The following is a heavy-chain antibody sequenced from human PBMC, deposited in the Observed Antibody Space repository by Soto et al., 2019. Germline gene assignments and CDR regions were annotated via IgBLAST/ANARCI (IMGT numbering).Heavy chain of an antibody. D-gene: IGHD6-13*01. CDR1: GFTLSNYG. CDR3: TTDRSYLRNPGYSSSWDYFDY. J-gene: IGHJ4*02. CDR2: ISHDESFK. V-gene: IGHV3-30*03. Sequence: GGSLRLSCAATGFTLSNYGMHWVRQAPGKGLEWVAVISHDESFKYYTDYAAPVKGRFTISRDDSKNTPYLQMNSLKTEDTAVYYCTTDRSYLRNPGYSSSWDYFDYWGQGTLVTVSS.